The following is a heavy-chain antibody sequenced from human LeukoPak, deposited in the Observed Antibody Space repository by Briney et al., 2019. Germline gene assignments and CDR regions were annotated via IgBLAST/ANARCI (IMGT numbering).Heavy chain of an antibody. J-gene: IGHJ3*02. CDR3: ALGSYYDFWSGYYLKAFDI. CDR1: GFTFSSYW. Sequence: PGGSLRLSCAASGFTFSSYWMHWVRQAPGKGLVWVSRINSDGSSTSYADSVKGRFTISRDNAKNTLYLQMNSLRAEDTAVYYCALGSYYDFWSGYYLKAFDIWGQGTMVTVSS. CDR2: INSDGSST. V-gene: IGHV3-74*01. D-gene: IGHD3-3*01.